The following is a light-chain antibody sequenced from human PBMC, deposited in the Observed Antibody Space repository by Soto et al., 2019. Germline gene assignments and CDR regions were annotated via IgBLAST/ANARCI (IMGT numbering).Light chain of an antibody. V-gene: IGLV2-23*03. CDR3: CSYAGSSTFVV. J-gene: IGLJ2*01. CDR2: EGS. CDR1: SSDVGSYNL. Sequence: QSALTQSASMSGSPGQSITISCTGTSSDVGSYNLVSWYQQHPGKAPKLMIYEGSKRPSGVSNRFSGSKSGNTASLTISGLQAEDEADYYCCSYAGSSTFVVFGGGTKLTVL.